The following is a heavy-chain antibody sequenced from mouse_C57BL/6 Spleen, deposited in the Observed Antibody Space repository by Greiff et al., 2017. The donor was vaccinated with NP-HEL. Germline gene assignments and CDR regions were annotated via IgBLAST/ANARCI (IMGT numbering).Heavy chain of an antibody. J-gene: IGHJ1*03. Sequence: EVQLQQSGPELVKPGASVKMSCKASGYTFTDYNMHWVKQSHGKSLEWIGYINPNNGGTSYNQKFKGKATLTVNKSSSTAYMELRSLTSEDSAVYYCARGLGLYYGSSYWYFDVWCTGTTVTVSS. CDR3: ARGLGLYYGSSYWYFDV. CDR1: GYTFTDYN. CDR2: INPNNGGT. D-gene: IGHD1-1*01. V-gene: IGHV1-22*01.